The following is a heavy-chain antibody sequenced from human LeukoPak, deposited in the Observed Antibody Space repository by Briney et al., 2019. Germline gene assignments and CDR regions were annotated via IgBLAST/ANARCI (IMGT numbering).Heavy chain of an antibody. Sequence: GTSLRLSCAASGFAFTTYGMHWVRQAPLKGLEWVAAISYDGRNQNYADSVKGRFTIFRDNSQNTLYLQMNSLRAEDTALYYCVKDRTINGRSSPFDSWGQGTLVTVSS. V-gene: IGHV3-30*18. J-gene: IGHJ4*02. CDR2: ISYDGRNQ. D-gene: IGHD1-26*01. CDR1: GFAFTTYG. CDR3: VKDRTINGRSSPFDS.